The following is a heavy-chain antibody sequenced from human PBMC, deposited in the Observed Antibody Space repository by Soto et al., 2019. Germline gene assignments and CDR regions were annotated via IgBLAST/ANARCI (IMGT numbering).Heavy chain of an antibody. J-gene: IGHJ6*02. D-gene: IGHD3-22*01. V-gene: IGHV3-23*01. CDR1: GFTFSSYA. CDR3: AKDRYYDSSGYSYGMDV. Sequence: GGSLRLSCAASGFTFSSYAMSWVRQAPGKGLEWVSAISGSGGSTYYADSVKGRFTISRDNSKNTLYLQMNSLRAEDTAVYYCAKDRYYDSSGYSYGMDVWGQGTTVTVSS. CDR2: ISGSGGST.